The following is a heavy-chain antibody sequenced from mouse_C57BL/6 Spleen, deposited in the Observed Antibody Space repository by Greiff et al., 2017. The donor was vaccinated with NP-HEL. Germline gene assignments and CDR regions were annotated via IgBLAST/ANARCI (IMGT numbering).Heavy chain of an antibody. CDR2: IDPSDSYT. V-gene: IGHV1-50*01. CDR1: GYTFTSYW. J-gene: IGHJ2*01. CDR3: ARGRYYGSSSYYFDY. Sequence: QVQLQQPGAELVEPGASVKLSCKASGYTFTSYWMQWVKQRPGQGLEWIGEIDPSDSYTNYNQKFKGKATLTVDTSSSTAYMQLSSLTSEDSAVYYCARGRYYGSSSYYFDYWGQGTTLTVSS. D-gene: IGHD1-1*01.